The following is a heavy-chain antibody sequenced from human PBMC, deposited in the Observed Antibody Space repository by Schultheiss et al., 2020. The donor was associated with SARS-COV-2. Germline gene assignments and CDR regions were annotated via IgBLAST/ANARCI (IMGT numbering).Heavy chain of an antibody. J-gene: IGHJ6*02. CDR1: GFTFSSYE. D-gene: IGHD3-22*01. CDR3: AKDRYHYYDSSGYYWGAGYYGMDV. V-gene: IGHV3-48*03. Sequence: GESLKISCAASGFTFSSYEMNWVRQAPGKGLEWVSYISSSGSTIYYADSVKGRFTISRDNAKNSLYLQMSSLRAEDTAVYYCAKDRYHYYDSSGYYWGAGYYGMDVWGQGTTVTVSS. CDR2: ISSSGSTI.